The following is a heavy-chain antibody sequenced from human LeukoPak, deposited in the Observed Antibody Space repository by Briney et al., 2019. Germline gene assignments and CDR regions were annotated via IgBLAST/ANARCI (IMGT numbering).Heavy chain of an antibody. V-gene: IGHV5-51*01. CDR1: GYSFTSYW. CDR2: IYPGDSDT. CDR3: ARARQKWSFDY. D-gene: IGHD2-8*01. J-gene: IGHJ4*02. Sequence: GESLKTSCKGSGYSFTSYWIGWVRQMPGKGLEWMGIIYPGDSDTRYSPSFQGQVTIAADKSISTAYLQWSSPKASDTAMCHCARARQKWSFDYWGQGTLVTVSS.